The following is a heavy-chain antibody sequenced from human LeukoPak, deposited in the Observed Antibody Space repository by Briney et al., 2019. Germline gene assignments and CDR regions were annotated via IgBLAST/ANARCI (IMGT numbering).Heavy chain of an antibody. J-gene: IGHJ1*01. CDR3: ARDLGDSYGPPPSFQH. D-gene: IGHD5-18*01. V-gene: IGHV3-7*03. Sequence: GGSLRLSCAASGFTFSSYWMSWVRQAPGKGLEWVANIKQDGSEKYYVDSVKGRFTISRDNAKNSLYLQMNSLRAEDTAVYYCARDLGDSYGPPPSFQHWGQGTLVTVSS. CDR2: IKQDGSEK. CDR1: GFTFSSYW.